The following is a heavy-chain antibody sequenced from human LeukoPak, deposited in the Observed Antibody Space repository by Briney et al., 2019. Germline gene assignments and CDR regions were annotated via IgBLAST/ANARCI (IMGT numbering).Heavy chain of an antibody. CDR3: AKSRSGSANWALRIFDN. CDR1: GFAFGSEA. J-gene: IGHJ4*02. V-gene: IGHV3-23*01. Sequence: PGGSLRLSCAVSGFAFGSEAMSWVRQSPARGPEWVASISPGGGTTYYADYVKGRFTISRDNPNNSLFVQMNSLRAEDTAVYFCAKSRSGSANWALRIFDNWGQGTLVTVSS. CDR2: ISPGGGTT. D-gene: IGHD1-1*01.